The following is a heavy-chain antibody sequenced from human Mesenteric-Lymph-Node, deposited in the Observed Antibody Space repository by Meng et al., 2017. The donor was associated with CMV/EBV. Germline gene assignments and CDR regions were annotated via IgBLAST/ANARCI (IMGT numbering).Heavy chain of an antibody. CDR1: GDSVSSNSAA. V-gene: IGHV6-1*01. CDR2: TYYRSKWYN. CDR3: ARDLLGYCSSTSCYNVAFDI. Sequence: SETLSLTCAISGDSVSSNSAAWNWIRQSPSRGLEWLGRTYYRSKWYNDYAVSVKSRITINPDTSKNQFSLQLNSVTPEDTAVYYCARDLLGYCSSTSCYNVAFDIWGQGTMVTVSS. D-gene: IGHD2-2*02. J-gene: IGHJ3*02.